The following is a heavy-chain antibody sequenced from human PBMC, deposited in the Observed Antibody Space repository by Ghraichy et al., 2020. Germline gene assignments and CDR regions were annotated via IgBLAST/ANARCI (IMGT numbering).Heavy chain of an antibody. CDR3: ARATGYSSSWYFDY. Sequence: GESLNISCAASGLTVSSNYMSWVRQAPGKGLEWVSLIYSGGYTYYADSVKGRFTVSRGSSKNTLYLQMNSLRAEDTAVYYCARATGYSSSWYFDYWGQGTLVTVSS. CDR2: IYSGGYT. V-gene: IGHV3-53*01. J-gene: IGHJ4*02. D-gene: IGHD6-13*01. CDR1: GLTVSSNY.